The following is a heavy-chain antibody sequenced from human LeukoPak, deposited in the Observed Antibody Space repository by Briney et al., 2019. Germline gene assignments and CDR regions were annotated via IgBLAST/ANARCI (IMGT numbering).Heavy chain of an antibody. J-gene: IGHJ4*02. D-gene: IGHD3-10*01. CDR3: VYGSGSYYSKSSFDY. CDR2: IYSGGST. CDR1: GFTVSSNY. Sequence: PGGSLRLSCAASGFTVSSNYMSWVRQAPGKGLEWVSVIYSGGSTYYADSVKGRFTISRDNSKNTLYLQMNSLRAEDTAVYYCVYGSGSYYSKSSFDYWGQGTLVTVSS. V-gene: IGHV3-53*01.